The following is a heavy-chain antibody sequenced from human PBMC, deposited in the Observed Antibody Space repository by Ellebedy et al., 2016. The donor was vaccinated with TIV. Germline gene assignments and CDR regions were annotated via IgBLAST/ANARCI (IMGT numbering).Heavy chain of an antibody. CDR2: IAVYNGHT. J-gene: IGHJ2*01. D-gene: IGHD3-10*01. CDR1: GYTFPRYG. CDR3: ARSRLGGGHWYFDF. Sequence: ASVKVSXXVSGYTFPRYGMSWVRQAPGQGLEWMGWIAVYNGHTQYAQKFQDRVVMTTETATSTVYMELRSLRSDDTAVYYCARSRLGGGHWYFDFWGRGTLVTVSS. V-gene: IGHV1-18*01.